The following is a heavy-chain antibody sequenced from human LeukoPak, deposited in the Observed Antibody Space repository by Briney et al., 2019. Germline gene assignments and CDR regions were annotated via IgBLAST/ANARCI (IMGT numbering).Heavy chain of an antibody. V-gene: IGHV4-59*01. J-gene: IGHJ4*02. CDR3: ARVFSGWSFDY. D-gene: IGHD6-19*01. Sequence: SETLSLTCIVSGGSISGYYWSWIRQPPGKGLEWIGYTYSSGTFNYNPSLKSRLTISVDTSKNQFSLKLRFVTAADTAVYFCARVFSGWSFDYWGQGTLVTVSS. CDR1: GGSISGYY. CDR2: TYSSGTF.